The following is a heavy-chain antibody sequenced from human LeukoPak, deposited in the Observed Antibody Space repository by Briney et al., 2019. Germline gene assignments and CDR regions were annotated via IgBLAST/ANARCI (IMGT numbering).Heavy chain of an antibody. CDR2: IYHSGST. J-gene: IGHJ3*02. CDR1: GYSISSGYY. CDR3: ARQVVEMATISAFDI. V-gene: IGHV4-38-2*01. Sequence: SETLSLTCAVSGYSISSGYYWGGIRQPPGKGLEWIGNIYHSGSTYYNPSLKSRVTISVDTSKNQFSLKLSSVTAADTAVYYCARQVVEMATISAFDIWGQGTMVTVSS. D-gene: IGHD5-24*01.